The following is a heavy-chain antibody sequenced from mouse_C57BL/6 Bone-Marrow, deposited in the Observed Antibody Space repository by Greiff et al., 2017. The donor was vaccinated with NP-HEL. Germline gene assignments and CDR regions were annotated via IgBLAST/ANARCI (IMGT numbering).Heavy chain of an antibody. V-gene: IGHV1-66*01. CDR1: GYSFTSYY. D-gene: IGHD3-3*01. Sequence: QVQLKESGPELVKPGASVKISCKASGYSFTSYYIHWVKQRPGQGLEWIGWIYPGSGNTKYNEKFKGKATLTADTSSSTAYMQLSSLTSEDSAVYYCASWGTGYFDVWGTGTTVTVSS. CDR2: IYPGSGNT. J-gene: IGHJ1*03. CDR3: ASWGTGYFDV.